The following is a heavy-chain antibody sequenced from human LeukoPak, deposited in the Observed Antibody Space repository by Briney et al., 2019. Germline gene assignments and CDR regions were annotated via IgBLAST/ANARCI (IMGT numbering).Heavy chain of an antibody. CDR1: GFTFSSYA. CDR3: AKHGKPPIYYYYYMDV. CDR2: ISGSGGST. Sequence: GGSLRLSCAASGFTFSSYAMSWVRQAPEKGLEWVSAISGSGGSTYYADSVKGRFTISRDNSKNTLYLQMNSLRAEDTAVYYCAKHGKPPIYYYYYMDVWGKGTTVTVSS. J-gene: IGHJ6*03. D-gene: IGHD1-14*01. V-gene: IGHV3-23*01.